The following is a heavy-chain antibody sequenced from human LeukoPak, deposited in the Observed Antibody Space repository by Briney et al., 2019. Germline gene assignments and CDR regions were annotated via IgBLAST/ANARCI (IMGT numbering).Heavy chain of an antibody. J-gene: IGHJ4*02. CDR2: IHSRGST. D-gene: IGHD1-1*01. CDR3: ARRGGNTWSVAY. Sequence: KPSETLSLTCTVSGASVSIGSFYWGWIRQPPGKGLEWIGNIHSRGSTSYNASLKSRVTISVDTSKNQFSLRLDSVTAADTAVYYCARRGGNTWSVAYWGQGTLVTVSS. CDR1: GASVSIGSFY. V-gene: IGHV4-39*01.